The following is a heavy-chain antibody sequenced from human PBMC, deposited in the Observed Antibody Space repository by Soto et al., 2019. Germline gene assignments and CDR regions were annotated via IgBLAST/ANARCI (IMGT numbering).Heavy chain of an antibody. V-gene: IGHV4-31*03. CDR3: ARGSPPDIVVVPAAQNQLYYYYYMDV. Sequence: QVQLQESGPGLVKPSQTLSLTCTVSGGSISSGGYYWSWIRQHPGKGLEWIGYIYYSGSTYYNPSLKSRLTISGGTSKNQVSLKLSSVTAADTAVYYCARGSPPDIVVVPAAQNQLYYYYYMDVWGKGTTVTVSS. J-gene: IGHJ6*03. CDR1: GGSISSGGYY. CDR2: IYYSGST. D-gene: IGHD2-2*01.